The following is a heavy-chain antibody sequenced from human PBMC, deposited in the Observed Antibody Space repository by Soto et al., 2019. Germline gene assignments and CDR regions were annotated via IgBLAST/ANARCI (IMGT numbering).Heavy chain of an antibody. CDR2: ISSSSSYI. D-gene: IGHD6-19*01. CDR1: GFTFSSHS. J-gene: IGHJ4*02. Sequence: PGGSLTLSCAASGFTFSSHSMNWVRQDPGKGLEWVSSISSSSSYIYYADSVKGRFTISRDNAENSLYLQMNSLRAEDTAVYYCARVPQRIAVAGTSNRYYFDYWGQGTLVTVSS. CDR3: ARVPQRIAVAGTSNRYYFDY. V-gene: IGHV3-21*01.